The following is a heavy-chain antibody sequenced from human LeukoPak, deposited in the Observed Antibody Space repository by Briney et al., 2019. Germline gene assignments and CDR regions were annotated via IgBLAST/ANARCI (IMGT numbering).Heavy chain of an antibody. CDR2: ISDSGGST. CDR1: GFTSSSYA. J-gene: IGHJ4*02. V-gene: IGHV3-23*01. CDR3: AKDGAYYYDSSGYYYED. D-gene: IGHD3-22*01. Sequence: GGSLRLSCAASGFTSSSYAMSWVRQAPGKGLEWVSAISDSGGSTYYADSVKGRFTISRDNSKNTLYLQMNSLRAEDTAVYYCAKDGAYYYDSSGYYYEDWGQGTLVTVSS.